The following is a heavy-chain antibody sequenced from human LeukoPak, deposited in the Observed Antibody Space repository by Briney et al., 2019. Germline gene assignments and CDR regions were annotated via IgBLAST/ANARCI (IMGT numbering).Heavy chain of an antibody. CDR2: IRSSGTTM. Sequence: GGSLRLSCVASGFTFSRYSMNWVRQAPGKGLEWISHIRSSGTTMYYADSVKGRFTISRDNAKNSLFLQMNSLRAEDTAVYYCAKAGDSTAYWGQGTLVTVSS. CDR3: AKAGDSTAY. V-gene: IGHV3-48*01. D-gene: IGHD2-2*01. J-gene: IGHJ4*02. CDR1: GFTFSRYS.